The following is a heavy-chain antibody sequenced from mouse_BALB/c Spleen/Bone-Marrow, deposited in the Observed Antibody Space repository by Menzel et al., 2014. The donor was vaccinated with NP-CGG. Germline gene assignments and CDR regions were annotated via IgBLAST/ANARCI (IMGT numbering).Heavy chain of an antibody. D-gene: IGHD1-1*01. J-gene: IGHJ4*01. Sequence: EVKLVESGGGLVQPGGSLKLSCAASGFDFSRYWMGWVRQAPGRGLKWIGEINPDSSTINYTPSLKDKFIISRGNAKNALYLQMSKVRSEDTALYYCARLGYYGMMAYWGQGTSVTVSS. CDR3: ARLGYYGMMAY. CDR2: INPDSSTI. CDR1: GFDFSRYW. V-gene: IGHV4-1*02.